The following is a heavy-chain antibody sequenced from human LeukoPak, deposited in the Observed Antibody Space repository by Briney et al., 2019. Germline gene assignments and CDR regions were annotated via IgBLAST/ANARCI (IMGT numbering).Heavy chain of an antibody. J-gene: IGHJ6*03. CDR1: GFTFSSYW. Sequence: AGSLRLSCAASGFTFSSYWMSWVRQAPGKGLEWVANIKQDGSEKYYVDSVKGRFTISRDNAKNSLYLQMNSLRAEDTAVYYCARETRPTVTTDYYYYMDVWGKGTTVTVSS. CDR2: IKQDGSEK. V-gene: IGHV3-7*01. CDR3: ARETRPTVTTDYYYYMDV. D-gene: IGHD4-17*01.